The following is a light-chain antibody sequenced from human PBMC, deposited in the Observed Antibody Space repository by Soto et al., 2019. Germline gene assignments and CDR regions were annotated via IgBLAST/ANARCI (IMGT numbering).Light chain of an antibody. CDR3: QQYYIVPYT. J-gene: IGKJ2*01. CDR2: AAS. V-gene: IGKV3-20*01. CDR1: QSVSSSY. Sequence: ESVLTQSPGTLSLSPGERATLSCRASQSVSSSYLAWYQQKPGQAPRLLIYAASTRASGIPDRFSGSGSGTDFTLTISSLQAEDVAVYYCQQYYIVPYTFGQGTKLEI.